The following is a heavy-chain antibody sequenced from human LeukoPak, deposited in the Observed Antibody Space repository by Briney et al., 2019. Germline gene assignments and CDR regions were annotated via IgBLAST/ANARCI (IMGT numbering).Heavy chain of an antibody. CDR3: AAWGVDYGGNFDYSDY. D-gene: IGHD4-23*01. Sequence: PSGTLSLTCTLSRGFIMTTHWWSWVRQPPGKGLEWIGEIYHTGTTNYSPSLKSRLTISVDQSRNQFSLRLSSVTAADTATYYCAAWGVDYGGNFDYSDYWGQGTLVTVSS. CDR1: RGFIMTTHW. J-gene: IGHJ4*02. CDR2: IYHTGTT. V-gene: IGHV4-4*02.